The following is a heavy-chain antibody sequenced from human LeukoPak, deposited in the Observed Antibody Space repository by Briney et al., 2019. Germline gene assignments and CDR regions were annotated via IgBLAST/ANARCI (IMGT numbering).Heavy chain of an antibody. Sequence: VASVKVSCKVSGYTLTELSMHWVRQAPGKGLEWMGGFDPEDGETIYAQKFQGRVTMTEDTSTDTAHMELSSLRSEDTAVYYCATHNPYDAFDIWGQGTMVTVSS. CDR1: GYTLTELS. D-gene: IGHD1-14*01. V-gene: IGHV1-24*01. J-gene: IGHJ3*02. CDR3: ATHNPYDAFDI. CDR2: FDPEDGET.